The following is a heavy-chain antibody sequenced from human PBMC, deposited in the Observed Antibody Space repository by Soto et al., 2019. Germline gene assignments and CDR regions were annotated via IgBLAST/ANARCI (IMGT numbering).Heavy chain of an antibody. Sequence: PLETLSPTRTVSCASPSRGSYYLGWVRQPPGKGLEWLGYIYYSGTTKYNPSLTSRVTLSVDMSKNQFSLKLNSVTAADSAVYFCARAASPYFDLLSAFDPWRQGVLVTVSS. D-gene: IGHD3-9*01. V-gene: IGHV4-61*01. CDR2: IYYSGTT. CDR1: CASPSRGSYY. CDR3: ARAASPYFDLLSAFDP. J-gene: IGHJ5*02.